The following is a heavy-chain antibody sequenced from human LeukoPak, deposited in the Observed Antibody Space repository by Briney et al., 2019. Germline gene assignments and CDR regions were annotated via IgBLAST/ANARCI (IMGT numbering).Heavy chain of an antibody. CDR2: INLGGSAK. CDR1: GFAFSDYW. D-gene: IGHD7-27*01. V-gene: IGHV3-7*01. J-gene: IGHJ4*02. Sequence: GGSLRLSCSASGFAFSDYWMNWVRQAPGKGPEWVANINLGGSAKLYVDSVRGRCTISRGNAKNSLYLQLNSPRVEDTAVYYCAAWGLNNYWGQGTLVTVSS. CDR3: AAWGLNNY.